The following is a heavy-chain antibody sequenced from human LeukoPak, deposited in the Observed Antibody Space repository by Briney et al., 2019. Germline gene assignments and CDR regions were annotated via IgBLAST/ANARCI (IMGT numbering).Heavy chain of an antibody. CDR1: GFTVSSNY. J-gene: IGHJ4*02. V-gene: IGHV3-53*01. CDR3: AKDRSGTLRPYYFDY. Sequence: GGSLRLSCAASGFTVSSNYMSWVRQAPGKGLEWVSVIYSGGSTYYADSVKGRFTISRDNSKNTLYLQMNSLRAEDTAVYYCAKDRSGTLRPYYFDYWGQGTLVTVSS. D-gene: IGHD3-10*01. CDR2: IYSGGST.